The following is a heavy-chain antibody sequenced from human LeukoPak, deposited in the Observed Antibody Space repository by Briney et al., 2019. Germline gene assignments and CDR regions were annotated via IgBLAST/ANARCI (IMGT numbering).Heavy chain of an antibody. CDR2: ISGSGSGGSK. CDR1: GFTFSSSA. CDR3: ARETILGATSDY. J-gene: IGHJ4*02. Sequence: GGALRLSCAASGFTFSSSAMSWVRQAPGKGVEWVSSISGSGSGGSKYYADSVKGQFTISRDNSNNTLYLQMNSLRAEDTAVYYCARETILGATSDYWGQGTLVTVSS. V-gene: IGHV3-23*01. D-gene: IGHD1-26*01.